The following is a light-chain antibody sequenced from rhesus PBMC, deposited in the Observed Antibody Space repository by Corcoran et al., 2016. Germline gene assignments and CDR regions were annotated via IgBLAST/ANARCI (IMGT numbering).Light chain of an antibody. Sequence: DIQLTQSPSSLSAAVGDTVTITCRASQTISRWLDWHQQKPGKPLKFLIYKASTLQGGVPSRFSGSGSGTDFTLTISSLQPEDFATYYCLQYSSGPLTFGGGTKVELK. V-gene: IGKV1-22*01. CDR3: LQYSSGPLT. J-gene: IGKJ4*01. CDR1: QTISRW. CDR2: KAS.